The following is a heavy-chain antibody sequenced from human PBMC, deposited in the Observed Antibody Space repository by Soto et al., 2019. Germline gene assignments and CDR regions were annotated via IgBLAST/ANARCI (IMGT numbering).Heavy chain of an antibody. J-gene: IGHJ4*02. D-gene: IGHD5-18*01. CDR3: ARLGYSYGYSSLIGGDY. V-gene: IGHV4-39*01. CDR2: IYYSGST. Sequence: SETLSLTCTVSGGSISSSSYYWGWIRQPPGKGLEWIGSIYYSGSTYYNPSLKSRVTISVDTSKNQFSLKLSSVTAADTAVYYCARLGYSYGYSSLIGGDYWGQGTLVTVSS. CDR1: GGSISSSSYY.